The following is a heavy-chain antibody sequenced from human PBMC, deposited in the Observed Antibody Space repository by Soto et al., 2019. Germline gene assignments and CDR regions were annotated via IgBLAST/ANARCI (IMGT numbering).Heavy chain of an antibody. CDR3: VREGSGWYSRGSFDF. CDR1: GFTFSNYA. J-gene: IGHJ3*01. D-gene: IGHD6-19*01. V-gene: IGHV3-23*01. CDR2: ISGSGGSA. Sequence: PGGSLRLSCAASGFTFSNYAMNWVRQAPGKGLEGVSVISGSGGSACYADSVQGRFTISRDNSKNTLYLQMNSLRAEDTAIYYCVREGSGWYSRGSFDFWGRGTMVTVSS.